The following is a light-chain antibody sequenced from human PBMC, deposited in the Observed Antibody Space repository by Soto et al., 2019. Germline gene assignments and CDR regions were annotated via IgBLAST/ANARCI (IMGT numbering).Light chain of an antibody. V-gene: IGKV1-6*01. CDR2: GAT. CDR1: QDIRTE. CDR3: LQDYNYPRT. J-gene: IGKJ1*01. Sequence: ALQMTQSPSSLSASVGDRVTITCRASQDIRTELGWYQQKPGKAPKLLIYGATTLQSGVPSSFSGSGSGTNFTIPISGLQPEDLATYYCLQDYNYPRTFGQGTKVEGK.